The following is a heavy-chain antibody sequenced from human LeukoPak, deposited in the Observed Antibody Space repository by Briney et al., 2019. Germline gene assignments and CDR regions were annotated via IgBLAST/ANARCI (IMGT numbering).Heavy chain of an antibody. J-gene: IGHJ5*02. D-gene: IGHD2-21*01. CDR1: GGSFTGYY. V-gene: IGHV4-34*01. CDR3: ARGRLARNWFDP. CDR2: INHGGST. Sequence: SETLSLTCAVYGGSFTGYYWSWIRQPPGKGLEWIGEINHGGSTGYNPSLKSRVTMSVDTPQNQFSLRLTSVTAADTAMYYCARGRLARNWFDPWGQGTLVTVSS.